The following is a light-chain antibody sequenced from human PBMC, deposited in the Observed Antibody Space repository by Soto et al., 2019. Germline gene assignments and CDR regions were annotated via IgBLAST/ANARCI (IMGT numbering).Light chain of an antibody. CDR1: QSVDNGY. CDR3: QQYGSSQWT. J-gene: IGKJ1*01. CDR2: GAS. Sequence: EIVLTQSPGTLSLSPGERATLSCRASQSVDNGYLAWYQQKPGQAPRLLIYGASSRATGIPDRFGGSGAGTDFTLTVSSLEPEDFAVYYCQQYGSSQWTFGQGTKVDIK. V-gene: IGKV3-20*01.